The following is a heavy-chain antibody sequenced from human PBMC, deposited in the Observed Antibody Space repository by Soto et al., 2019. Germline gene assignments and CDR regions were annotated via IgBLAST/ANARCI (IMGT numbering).Heavy chain of an antibody. CDR3: DTVISSPFCNVES. CDR1: GFTFSTYW. V-gene: IGHV3-7*01. Sequence: VQLGQSGGDLVQPGVSLRLSWVASGFTFSTYWMTWVRQAPGMGLAWVAGIKEDASEEVYVDSVKGRFRLSRDNAKNSPSLQLNRLRAEERAVYNCDTVISSPFCNVESWGQGSLLTVSS. J-gene: IGHJ4*02. CDR2: IKEDASEE. D-gene: IGHD3-3*01.